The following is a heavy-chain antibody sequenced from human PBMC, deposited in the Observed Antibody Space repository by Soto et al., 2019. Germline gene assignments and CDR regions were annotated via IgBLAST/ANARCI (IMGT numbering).Heavy chain of an antibody. Sequence: ASVKVSCKASGFTFISSAMQWVRQARGQRLEWIGWIVVGSGNTNYAQKFQERVTITRDMSTSTAYMELSSLRSEDTAVYYCAADTRGYCTNGVCSDFDYWGQGTLVTVSS. V-gene: IGHV1-58*02. D-gene: IGHD2-8*01. CDR2: IVVGSGNT. CDR3: AADTRGYCTNGVCSDFDY. J-gene: IGHJ4*02. CDR1: GFTFISSA.